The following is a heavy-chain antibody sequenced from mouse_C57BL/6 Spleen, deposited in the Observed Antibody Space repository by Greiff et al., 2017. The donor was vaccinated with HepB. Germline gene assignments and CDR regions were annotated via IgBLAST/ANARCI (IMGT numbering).Heavy chain of an antibody. Sequence: VQLQQSGPELVKPGASVKLSCKASGYTFTSYDINWVKQRPGQGLEWIGWIYPRDGSTKYNEKFKGKATLTVDTSSSTAYMELHSLTSEDSAVYFCARSTGSSSWYFDVWGTGTTVTVSS. CDR2: IYPRDGST. CDR3: ARSTGSSSWYFDV. D-gene: IGHD1-1*01. CDR1: GYTFTSYD. V-gene: IGHV1-85*01. J-gene: IGHJ1*03.